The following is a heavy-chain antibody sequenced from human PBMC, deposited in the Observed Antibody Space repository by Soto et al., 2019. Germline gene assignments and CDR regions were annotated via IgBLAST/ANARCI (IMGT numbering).Heavy chain of an antibody. J-gene: IGHJ5*02. D-gene: IGHD6-19*01. V-gene: IGHV1-24*01. CDR1: GYTLTELS. Sequence: QVQLVQSGAEVKKPGASVKVSCKVSGYTLTELSMHWVRQAPGKGLEWMGGFDPEDGETIYAKKFQGRVTMTEDTSTGTAYLDLGSLRSEDAAVYYCATAGSGWALSWFDPCGQGTLVTVSS. CDR2: FDPEDGET. CDR3: ATAGSGWALSWFDP.